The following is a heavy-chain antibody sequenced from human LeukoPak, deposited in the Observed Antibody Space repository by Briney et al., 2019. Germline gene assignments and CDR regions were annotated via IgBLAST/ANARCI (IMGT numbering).Heavy chain of an antibody. D-gene: IGHD6-13*01. V-gene: IGHV3-74*01. CDR3: ARGDKQLVFERRKGGFDP. J-gene: IGHJ5*02. CDR1: GFTFSNYW. CDR2: INADGSLI. Sequence: PGGSLRLSCAASGFTFSNYWMHWVRQAPGKGLVWVSRINADGSLINYADSVKGRFTVFRDNAESTLYLQMKSLRAEDTALYYCARGDKQLVFERRKGGFDPWGQGTLVTVSS.